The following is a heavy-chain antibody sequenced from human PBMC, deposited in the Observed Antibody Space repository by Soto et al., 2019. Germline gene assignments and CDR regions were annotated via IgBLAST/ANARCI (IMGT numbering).Heavy chain of an antibody. CDR2: IYYSGST. Sequence: SETLSLTCTVSGGSISSGDYYWSWIRQPPGKGLEWIGHIYYSGSTYYNPSLKSRVTISVDTSKNQFSLKLSSVTAADTAVYYCARVETYYYDSSGYHHFDYWGQGTLVTVSS. CDR1: GGSISSGDYY. CDR3: ARVETYYYDSSGYHHFDY. V-gene: IGHV4-30-4*01. D-gene: IGHD3-22*01. J-gene: IGHJ4*02.